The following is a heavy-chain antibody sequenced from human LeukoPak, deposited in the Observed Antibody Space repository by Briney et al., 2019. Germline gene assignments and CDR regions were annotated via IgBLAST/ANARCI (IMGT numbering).Heavy chain of an antibody. D-gene: IGHD4/OR15-4a*01. V-gene: IGHV4-59*08. J-gene: IGHJ6*02. CDR3: ARRSMVRTVGYYYGMDV. CDR1: GGSISSDY. Sequence: SETLSLTCTVSGGSISSDYWSWIRQPPGKGLEWIGYIYYSGNTNHNPSLKSRATISVDTSKKQFSLKLSSVTAADTAVYYCARRSMVRTVGYYYGMDVWGQGTTVTVSS. CDR2: IYYSGNT.